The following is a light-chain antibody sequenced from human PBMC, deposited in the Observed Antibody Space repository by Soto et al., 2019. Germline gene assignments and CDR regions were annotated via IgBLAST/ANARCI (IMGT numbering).Light chain of an antibody. CDR3: QQYGTSLYT. Sequence: EIVLTQSPGTLSLSPGERATLSCRASQSVNSNYLAWYQHKPGQAPRLLVYGASSKATGIPDRFSGSGSGTDFTLTISRLEPEDFALYYCQQYGTSLYTVGQGTKLEIK. J-gene: IGKJ2*01. CDR1: QSVNSNY. CDR2: GAS. V-gene: IGKV3-20*01.